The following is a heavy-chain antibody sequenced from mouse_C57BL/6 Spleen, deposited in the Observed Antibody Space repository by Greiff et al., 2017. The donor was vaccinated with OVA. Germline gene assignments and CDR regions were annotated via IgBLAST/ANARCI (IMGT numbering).Heavy chain of an antibody. CDR1: GYTFTSYW. V-gene: IGHV1-50*01. Sequence: QVQLKESGAELVKPGASVKLSCKASGYTFTSYWMQWVKQRPGQGLEWIGEIDPSDSYTNYNQKFKGKATLTVDTSSSTAYMQLSSLTSEDSAVYYCARKPYDYYGSDYFDYWGQGTTLTVSS. D-gene: IGHD1-1*01. CDR3: ARKPYDYYGSDYFDY. J-gene: IGHJ2*01. CDR2: IDPSDSYT.